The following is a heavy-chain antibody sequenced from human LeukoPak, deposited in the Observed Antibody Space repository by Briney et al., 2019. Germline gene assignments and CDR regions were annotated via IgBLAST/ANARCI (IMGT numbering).Heavy chain of an antibody. J-gene: IGHJ4*02. CDR2: INPNSGGT. Sequence: GASVKVSCKASGYTFTGYYMHWVRQAPGQGLEWMGWINPNSGGTNYAQKFQGRVTMTRDTSISTVYMELSSLRSEDTAVYYCARVRTKNDYSKSLGYWGQGTLVTVSS. CDR1: GYTFTGYY. V-gene: IGHV1-2*02. CDR3: ARVRTKNDYSKSLGY. D-gene: IGHD4-11*01.